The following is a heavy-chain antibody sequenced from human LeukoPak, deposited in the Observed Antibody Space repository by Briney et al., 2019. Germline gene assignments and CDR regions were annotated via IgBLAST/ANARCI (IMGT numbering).Heavy chain of an antibody. Sequence: VASVKVSCKASGYSFIGYHMHWVRQAPGQGLEWVGWINPNSGGTKYTQKSARKFQGRVTMTRDTSISTAYMELSRLTYDDTAVYYCARGAVVTPDYDYMDVWGKGTTVTVSS. J-gene: IGHJ6*03. D-gene: IGHD4-23*01. CDR1: GYSFIGYH. V-gene: IGHV1-2*02. CDR2: INPNSGGT. CDR3: ARGAVVTPDYDYMDV.